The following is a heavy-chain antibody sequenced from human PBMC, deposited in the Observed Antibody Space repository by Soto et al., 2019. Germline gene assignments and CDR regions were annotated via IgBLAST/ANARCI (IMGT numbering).Heavy chain of an antibody. CDR2: IYSGGST. Sequence: GGSLRLSCAASGFTVSSNYMSWVRQAPGKGLEWVSVIYSGGSTYYADSVKGRFTISRHNSKNTLYLQMNSLRAEDTAVYYCARGLAGRYYYYYMDVWGKGTTVTVSS. CDR3: ARGLAGRYYYYYMDV. D-gene: IGHD6-19*01. V-gene: IGHV3-53*04. J-gene: IGHJ6*03. CDR1: GFTVSSNY.